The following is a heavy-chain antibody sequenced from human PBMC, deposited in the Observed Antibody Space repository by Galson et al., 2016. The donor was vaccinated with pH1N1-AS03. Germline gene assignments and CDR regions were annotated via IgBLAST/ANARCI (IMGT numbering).Heavy chain of an antibody. V-gene: IGHV4-61*01. CDR3: ARDRGSYYGSDPWESEYYYYGMDV. CDR1: GGSVSSGSYY. J-gene: IGHJ6*02. CDR2: IYYSGST. Sequence: TLSLTCTVSGGSVSSGSYYWNWIRQPPGKGLEWIGYIYYSGSTNYNPSLKSRVTISVDTSKNQFSLKLSSVTAADTAVYYCARDRGSYYGSDPWESEYYYYGMDVWGQGTTVTV. D-gene: IGHD3-10*01.